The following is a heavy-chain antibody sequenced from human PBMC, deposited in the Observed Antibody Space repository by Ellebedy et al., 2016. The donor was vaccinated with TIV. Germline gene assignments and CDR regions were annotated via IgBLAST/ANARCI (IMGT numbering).Heavy chain of an antibody. CDR1: RDSINNDNF. V-gene: IGHV4-4*02. CDR3: ARDWTRGGGYIPHWFDP. Sequence: MPSETLSLTCGVSRDSINNDNFWSCVRQPPGRGLEWIGEVYHTGHTNYNPYLRSRVTIPVDKSKGQFSLTLRSMTAADTAVYFCARDWTRGGGYIPHWFDPWGQGTLVTVSS. J-gene: IGHJ5*02. CDR2: VYHTGHT. D-gene: IGHD5-24*01.